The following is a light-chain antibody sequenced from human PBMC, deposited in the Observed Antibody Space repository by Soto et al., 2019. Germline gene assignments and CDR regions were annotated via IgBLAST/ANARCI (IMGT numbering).Light chain of an antibody. Sequence: DIVMTQSPDSLAVSLGERATINCKSSQSLLYSFNNKNYLAWYQQKPGQPPKLLMYWASTRDSGVPGRFSGSGSGTDFTLTISSLQAEDVAVYYCQQYYTTPPTYTFGQGTKLEIK. V-gene: IGKV4-1*01. CDR3: QQYYTTPPTYT. J-gene: IGKJ2*01. CDR1: QSLLYSFNNKNY. CDR2: WAS.